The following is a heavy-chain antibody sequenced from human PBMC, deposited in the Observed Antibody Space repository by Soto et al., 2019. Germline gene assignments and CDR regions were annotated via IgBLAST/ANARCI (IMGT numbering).Heavy chain of an antibody. CDR1: GFTFSSYA. CDR3: ASPGSGSDYDF. J-gene: IGHJ4*02. V-gene: IGHV3-23*01. Sequence: EVQLLESGGGLVQPGGSLRRSCAASGFTFSSYAMRWVRQAPGKGLEWVSAISGSGDSTYYADSVKGRFTISRDNSKNALYLQMNSLRAEDTAVYYCASPGSGSDYDFWCPGALVIVPS. D-gene: IGHD1-26*01. CDR2: ISGSGDST.